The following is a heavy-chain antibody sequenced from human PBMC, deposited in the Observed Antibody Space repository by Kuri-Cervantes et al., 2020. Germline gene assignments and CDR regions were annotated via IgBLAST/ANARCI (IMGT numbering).Heavy chain of an antibody. CDR1: GFTFSSYG. D-gene: IGHD3-16*01. J-gene: IGHJ4*02. Sequence: ETLSLTCAASGFTFSSYGMHWVRQAPGKGLEWVSSISSSSSYIYYADSVKGRFTISRDNAKNSLYLQMNSLRAEDTAVYYCARARGGDYWGQGTLVTVSS. CDR3: ARARGGDY. CDR2: ISSSSSYI. V-gene: IGHV3-21*01.